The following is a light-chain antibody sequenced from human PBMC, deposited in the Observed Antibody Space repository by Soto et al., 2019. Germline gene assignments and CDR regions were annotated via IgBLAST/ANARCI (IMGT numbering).Light chain of an antibody. J-gene: IGKJ2*01. V-gene: IGKV2-24*01. CDR2: KVS. CDR1: QNLAFSNGDTY. Sequence: DVVLSQTLLSSPVTLGQPASISCRSSQNLAFSNGDTYLSWLHQRPGQPPRLLIYKVSNRFSGVPDRFSGSGVGTDFTLKISRVEAEDVGVYYCMQLTHVPYTFGQGTKLEIK. CDR3: MQLTHVPYT.